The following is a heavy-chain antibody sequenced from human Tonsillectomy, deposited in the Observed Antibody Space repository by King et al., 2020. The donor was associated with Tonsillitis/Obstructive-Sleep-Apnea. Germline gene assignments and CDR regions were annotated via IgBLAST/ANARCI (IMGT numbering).Heavy chain of an antibody. D-gene: IGHD1-26*01. J-gene: IGHJ4*01. CDR2: IWFDGRNK. CDR3: ARYLYSESYPNFDY. CDR1: GFTFSSYG. V-gene: IGHV3-33*01. Sequence: VQLVESGGGVVQPGRSLRLSCAASGFTFSSYGMHWVRQAPGKGLEWVALIWFDGRNKYYADSVKGRFTISRDNSKNMLYLQMNSLRAEDTAMYYCARYLYSESYPNFDYWGQGTLVTVSS.